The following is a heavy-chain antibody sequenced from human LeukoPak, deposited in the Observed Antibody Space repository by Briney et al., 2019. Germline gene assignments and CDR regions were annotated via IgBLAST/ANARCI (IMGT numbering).Heavy chain of an antibody. Sequence: SQTLSLTCTVSGGSISSGGYYWSWIRQHPGKGLEWIGYIYCSGSTYYNPSLKSRVTISVDTSKNQFSLKLSSVTAADTAVYYCARGSSHYGSGSYLDYWGQGTLVTVSS. V-gene: IGHV4-31*03. J-gene: IGHJ4*02. D-gene: IGHD3-10*01. CDR1: GGSISSGGYY. CDR2: IYCSGST. CDR3: ARGSSHYGSGSYLDY.